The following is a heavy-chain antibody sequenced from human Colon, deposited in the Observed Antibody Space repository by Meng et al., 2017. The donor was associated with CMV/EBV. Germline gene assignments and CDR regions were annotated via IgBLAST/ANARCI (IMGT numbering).Heavy chain of an antibody. V-gene: IGHV4-34*01. Sequence: TCAIYGDSFNSYYWSWIRQPPGKGLEWIGEINHRGSTNYSPSLKSRVTISFHTTKNQFSLKLTSVTAADTAVYYCARRIDIIYYFDYWSQGTLVTVSS. CDR1: GDSFNSYY. D-gene: IGHD2-15*01. J-gene: IGHJ4*02. CDR3: ARRIDIIYYFDY. CDR2: INHRGST.